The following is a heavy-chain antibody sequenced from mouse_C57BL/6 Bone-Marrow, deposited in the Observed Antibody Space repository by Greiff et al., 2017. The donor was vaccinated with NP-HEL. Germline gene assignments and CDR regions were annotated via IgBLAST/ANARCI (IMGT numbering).Heavy chain of an antibody. V-gene: IGHV1-7*01. CDR1: GYTFTSYW. J-gene: IGHJ3*01. CDR3: ATSSYGFAY. D-gene: IGHD1-1*01. Sequence: QVHVKQSGAELAKPGASVKLSCKASGYTFTSYWMHWVKQRPGQGLEWIGYINPSSGYTKYNQKFKDKATLTADKSSSTAYMQLSSLTYEDSAVYYCATSSYGFAYWGQGTLVTVSA. CDR2: INPSSGYT.